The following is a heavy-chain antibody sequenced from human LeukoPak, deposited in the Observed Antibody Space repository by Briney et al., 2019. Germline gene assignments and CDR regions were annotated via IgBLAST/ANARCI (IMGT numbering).Heavy chain of an antibody. CDR3: VLHLYDSSGHSWFDP. D-gene: IGHD3-22*01. CDR1: GYTFTSYD. Sequence: ASVKVSCKASGYTFTSYDINWVRQATGQGLEWMGWMNPNSGNTGYAQKFQGRVTMTRNTSISTAYMELSSLRSEDTAVYYCVLHLYDSSGHSWFDPWGQGTLVTVSS. J-gene: IGHJ5*02. V-gene: IGHV1-8*01. CDR2: MNPNSGNT.